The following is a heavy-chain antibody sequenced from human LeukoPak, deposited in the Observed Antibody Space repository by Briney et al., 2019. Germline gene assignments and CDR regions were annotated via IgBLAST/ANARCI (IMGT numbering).Heavy chain of an antibody. V-gene: IGHV1-69*06. CDR1: GGTFSSYA. Sequence: ASVKVSCKASGGTFSSYAISWVRQAPGQGLEWMGGIIPIFGTASYAQKFQGRVTITADKSTSTAYMELSSLRSEDTAVYYCARDLPYCSSTSCYDPAADENDYWGQGTLVTVSS. CDR2: IIPIFGTA. D-gene: IGHD2-2*01. CDR3: ARDLPYCSSTSCYDPAADENDY. J-gene: IGHJ4*02.